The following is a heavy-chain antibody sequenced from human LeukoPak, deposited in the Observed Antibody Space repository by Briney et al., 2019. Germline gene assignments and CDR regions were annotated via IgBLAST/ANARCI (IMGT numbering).Heavy chain of an antibody. Sequence: SETLSLTCTVSGGSVSTGTYFWSWIRQPPGKGLEWIGEIFYSGSTNYNPSLKSRVTISVDTSKNQFSLKLNSVTAADTAVYYCAREGFYDSSGYLDYWGQGTLVTVSS. D-gene: IGHD3-22*01. CDR1: GGSVSTGTYF. CDR3: AREGFYDSSGYLDY. CDR2: IFYSGST. J-gene: IGHJ4*02. V-gene: IGHV4-61*01.